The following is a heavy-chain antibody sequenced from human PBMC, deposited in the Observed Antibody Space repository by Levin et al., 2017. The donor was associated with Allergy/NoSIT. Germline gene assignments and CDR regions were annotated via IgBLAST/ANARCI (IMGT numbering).Heavy chain of an antibody. CDR3: SKDVYGSGWYPLGNDAFEM. V-gene: IGHV3-30*18. D-gene: IGHD6-19*01. Sequence: GESLKISCAASGFTFSSYGMHWVRQAPGKGLEWVAVISSDGRKKFYADSVKGRFTISRDNSKNTLDLQMKSLRAEDTEVYYCSKDVYGSGWYPLGNDAFEMWGQGTKVSVSS. CDR1: GFTFSSYG. J-gene: IGHJ3*02. CDR2: ISSDGRKK.